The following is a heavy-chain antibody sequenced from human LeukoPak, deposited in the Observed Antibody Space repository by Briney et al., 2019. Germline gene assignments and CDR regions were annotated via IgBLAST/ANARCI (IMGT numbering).Heavy chain of an antibody. V-gene: IGHV1-2*02. J-gene: IGHJ4*02. Sequence: ASVKVSCMASVYTFTHYFIHWVREAPGQGLEGMGWINPNSGGTNYAQKFQGGVTMARDTSISTAYMELSRLRSDDTAVYYCARVGWEVGPFDYWGQGTLVTVPS. CDR3: ARVGWEVGPFDY. CDR2: INPNSGGT. D-gene: IGHD1-26*01. CDR1: VYTFTHYF.